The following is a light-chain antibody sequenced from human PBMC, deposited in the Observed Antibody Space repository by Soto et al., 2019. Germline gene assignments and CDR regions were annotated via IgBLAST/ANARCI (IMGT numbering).Light chain of an antibody. J-gene: IGKJ1*01. V-gene: IGKV3-20*01. CDR1: QSVSSNF. CDR2: GAS. CDR3: QYYGSSST. Sequence: DIVLTQSPGTLSFSPGERATLSCRASQSVSSNFLAWYQQKPGQAPRLLIYGASSRATGIPDRFSGSGSGTDFTLTISRLEPADFAVYFCQYYGSSSTFGQGTKVEIK.